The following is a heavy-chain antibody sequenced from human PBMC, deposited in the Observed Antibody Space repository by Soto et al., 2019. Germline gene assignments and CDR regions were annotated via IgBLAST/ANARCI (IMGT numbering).Heavy chain of an antibody. D-gene: IGHD6-13*01. J-gene: IGHJ6*03. Sequence: SETLSLTCTVSGGSISSGGYYWSWIRQHPGKGLEWIGYIYYSGSTYYNPSLKSRVTISVDTSKNHFSLKLSSVTAADTAVYYCARQLSGAEAGTPYYYYMDVWGKGTTVTVSS. CDR1: GGSISSGGYY. CDR2: IYYSGST. CDR3: ARQLSGAEAGTPYYYYMDV. V-gene: IGHV4-31*03.